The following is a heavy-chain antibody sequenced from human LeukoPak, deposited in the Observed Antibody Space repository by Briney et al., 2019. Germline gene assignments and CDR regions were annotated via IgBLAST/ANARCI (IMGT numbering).Heavy chain of an antibody. CDR3: ARHSGYDGYNFDY. Sequence: ASVKVSCKASGYSFTRYFIHWVRQAPGQGLEWMGIIIPSDGSTTYAQKFQGRVTMTRDTSTSTVYMELSSLRSEDTAVYYCARHSGYDGYNFDYWGQGILVTVSS. CDR1: GYSFTRYF. J-gene: IGHJ4*02. CDR2: IIPSDGST. V-gene: IGHV1-46*01. D-gene: IGHD5-24*01.